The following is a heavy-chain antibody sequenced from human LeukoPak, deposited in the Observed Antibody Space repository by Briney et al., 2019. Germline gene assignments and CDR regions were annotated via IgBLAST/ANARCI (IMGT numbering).Heavy chain of an antibody. CDR3: AREVGIGLYDY. D-gene: IGHD2-21*01. V-gene: IGHV6-1*01. CDR2: TYYRSKWYD. Sequence: SQTLSLTCAISGDSVSSNSATWHWIRQSPSRGLEWVGRTYYRSKWYDDYAVSVKSRVTINPDTSKNQFSLQLNSVAPEDTAVYYCAREVGIGLYDYWGQGTLVTVSS. CDR1: GDSVSSNSAT. J-gene: IGHJ4*02.